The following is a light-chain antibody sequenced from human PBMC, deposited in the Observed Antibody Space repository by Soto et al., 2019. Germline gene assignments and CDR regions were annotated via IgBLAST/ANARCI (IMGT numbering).Light chain of an antibody. Sequence: EIVVTQSPATLSVSPGERVTLSCRASQSVSSSLAWYKQRPGQAPRLLIYDTSTRAAGIAARFSGSGSGTEFTLIISNLQSEDSAVYYCQQYVHWPPGAFGQGTTVEIK. J-gene: IGKJ1*01. CDR1: QSVSSS. CDR3: QQYVHWPPGA. V-gene: IGKV3-15*01. CDR2: DTS.